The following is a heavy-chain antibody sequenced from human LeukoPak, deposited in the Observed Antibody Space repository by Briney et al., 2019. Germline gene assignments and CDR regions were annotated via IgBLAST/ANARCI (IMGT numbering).Heavy chain of an antibody. J-gene: IGHJ5*02. CDR3: ARLIAAAATNWFDP. V-gene: IGHV4-39*01. CDR1: GGSISSSSYY. CDR2: IYYSGST. D-gene: IGHD6-13*01. Sequence: SETLSLTCTVSGGSISSSSYYWGWIRQPPGKGLEWIGSIYYSGSTYYNPSLKSRVTISVDTSKNQFSLKLSSVTAADTAVYYCARLIAAAATNWFDPWGQGTLVTVSS.